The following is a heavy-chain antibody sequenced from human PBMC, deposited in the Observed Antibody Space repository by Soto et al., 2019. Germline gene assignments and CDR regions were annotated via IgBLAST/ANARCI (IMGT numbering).Heavy chain of an antibody. CDR1: GFSLTSSALA. CDR3: ARRNDPYYFDY. D-gene: IGHD1-1*01. Sequence: QITLQESGPTLVKPTQTLTLTCTFSGFSLTSSALAVGWIRQPPGRALEWLAIVYGSNDKFYSPSLRNRLTITMDNSKKQVVLPLTDMDPVDTGKYFCARRNDPYYFDYWGQGTLVTVSS. V-gene: IGHV2-5*01. CDR2: VYGSNDK. J-gene: IGHJ4*02.